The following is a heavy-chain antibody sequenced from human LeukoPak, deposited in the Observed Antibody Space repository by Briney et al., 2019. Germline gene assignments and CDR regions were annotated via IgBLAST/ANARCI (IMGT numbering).Heavy chain of an antibody. Sequence: GSLRLSCAASGFNFRTFAMYWVRQAPGKGLEWVAVISYDGNNKYYADSVKGRLTISRDNSKNTLYLQMNSLRAEDTAMYFCARSRLGRASAGKKYYYYGMDVWGQGTTVTVSS. D-gene: IGHD6-25*01. V-gene: IGHV3-30*04. CDR3: ARSRLGRASAGKKYYYYGMDV. J-gene: IGHJ6*02. CDR1: GFNFRTFA. CDR2: ISYDGNNK.